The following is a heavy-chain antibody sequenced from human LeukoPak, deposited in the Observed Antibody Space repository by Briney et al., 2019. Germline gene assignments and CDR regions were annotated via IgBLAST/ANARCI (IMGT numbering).Heavy chain of an antibody. CDR3: ARDQEVAVAGKPACFDP. V-gene: IGHV1-18*01. CDR2: ISAYNGNT. J-gene: IGHJ5*02. D-gene: IGHD6-19*01. CDR1: GYTFTSYG. Sequence: ASVKVSCKASGYTFTSYGISWVRQAPGQGLEWMGWISAYNGNTNYAQKLQGRVTMTTDTSTSTAYMELRSLRSDDTAVYYCARDQEVAVAGKPACFDPWGQGTLVTVSS.